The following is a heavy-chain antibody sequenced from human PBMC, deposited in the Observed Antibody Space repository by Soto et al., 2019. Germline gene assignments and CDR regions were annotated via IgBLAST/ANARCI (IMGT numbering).Heavy chain of an antibody. J-gene: IGHJ4*02. CDR2: INPSSGGT. V-gene: IGHV1-2*02. D-gene: IGHD3-22*01. CDR3: ARSPPYYYDSSGKTFDY. Sequence: GASVKVSCKASGYTFTGYYMHWVRQAPGQGLEGMGWINPSSGGTNYAQKFQGRVTMTRDTSISTAYMELSRLRSDDTAVYFCARSPPYYYDSSGKTFDYWGQGTLVTVSS. CDR1: GYTFTGYY.